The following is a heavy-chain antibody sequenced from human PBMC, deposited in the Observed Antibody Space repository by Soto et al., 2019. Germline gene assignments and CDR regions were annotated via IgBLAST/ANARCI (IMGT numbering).Heavy chain of an antibody. Sequence: GGSLRLSCAASGFTFSSYGMHWVRQAPGKGLEWVAVIWYDGSNKYYADSVKGRFTISRDNSKNTLYLQMNSLRAEDTAVYYCARVGAVEPIYYYYGMDVWGQGTTVTVSS. J-gene: IGHJ6*02. CDR3: ARVGAVEPIYYYYGMDV. CDR1: GFTFSSYG. CDR2: IWYDGSNK. D-gene: IGHD6-19*01. V-gene: IGHV3-33*01.